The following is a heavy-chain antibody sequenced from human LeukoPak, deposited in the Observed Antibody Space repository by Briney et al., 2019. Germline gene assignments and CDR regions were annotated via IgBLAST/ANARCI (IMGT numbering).Heavy chain of an antibody. CDR1: GFTFTRYA. Sequence: GGSLRLSCAVSGFTFTRYAMSWVRQAPGKGLEWVSAISGGGGSTYYADSFKGRFTISRDNSTNTLYLQMNSLRAEDTAVYYCAKDQAGDYFDYWGQGTLVTVSS. D-gene: IGHD4-17*01. CDR3: AKDQAGDYFDY. J-gene: IGHJ4*02. CDR2: ISGGGGST. V-gene: IGHV3-23*01.